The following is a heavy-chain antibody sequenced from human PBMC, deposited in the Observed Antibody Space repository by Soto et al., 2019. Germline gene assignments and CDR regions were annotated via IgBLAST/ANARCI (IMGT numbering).Heavy chain of an antibody. J-gene: IGHJ1*01. D-gene: IGHD3-22*01. CDR2: IIPIFGTA. V-gene: IGHV1-69*13. Sequence: SVKVACKASGGTFSIYAISWVRQAPGQGLEWMGGIIPIFGTADYAQKFQGRVTITADEATSTAYMELSTLRSEATAVYYSARVNYYDRSGPAEYFQHWGQGTLVTVSS. CDR1: GGTFSIYA. CDR3: ARVNYYDRSGPAEYFQH.